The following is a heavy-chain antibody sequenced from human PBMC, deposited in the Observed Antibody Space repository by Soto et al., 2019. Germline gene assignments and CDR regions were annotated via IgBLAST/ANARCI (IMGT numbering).Heavy chain of an antibody. V-gene: IGHV3-30*18. CDR2: ISYDGSNK. D-gene: IGHD2-2*01. J-gene: IGHJ4*02. Sequence: GGSLRLSCASPGFTFSSYGMHLVRQAPGKGLEWVAVISYDGSNKYYADSVKGRFTISRDNSKNTLYLQMNSLRAEDTAVYYCAKDTDLYCSSTSCYPIDYWGQGTLVTVSS. CDR3: AKDTDLYCSSTSCYPIDY. CDR1: GFTFSSYG.